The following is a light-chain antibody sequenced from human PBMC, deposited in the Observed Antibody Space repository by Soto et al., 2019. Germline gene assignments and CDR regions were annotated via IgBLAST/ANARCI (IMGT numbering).Light chain of an antibody. V-gene: IGLV2-8*01. J-gene: IGLJ2*01. CDR1: SSDVGGYNY. CDR2: EVS. Sequence: QSALTQPPSASGSPGQSVTISCTGTSSDVGGYNYVSWYQQHPGKAPKLMIYEVSKRPSGVPDRFSGSKSGNMASLTVSGVQAEDEADYYCSSYAGSNNVVFGGGTKLTVL. CDR3: SSYAGSNNVV.